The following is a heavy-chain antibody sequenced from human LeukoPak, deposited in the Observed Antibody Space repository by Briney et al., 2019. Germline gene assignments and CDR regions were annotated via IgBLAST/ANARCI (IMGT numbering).Heavy chain of an antibody. J-gene: IGHJ3*02. Sequence: GGSLRRSCAASGFTFSSYSMNWVRQGPGKGLEWVLYISGNTSTISYTDSVKGPCKISRDNAKNSLYMQMDSLRDEDTAVYYCARDSASGSYRHAFDIWGQGTMVTVSS. CDR3: ARDSASGSYRHAFDI. CDR2: ISGNTSTI. CDR1: GFTFSSYS. V-gene: IGHV3-48*02. D-gene: IGHD1-26*01.